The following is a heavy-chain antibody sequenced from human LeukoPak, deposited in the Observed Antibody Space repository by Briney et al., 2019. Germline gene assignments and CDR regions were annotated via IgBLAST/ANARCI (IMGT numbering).Heavy chain of an antibody. V-gene: IGHV4-4*07. D-gene: IGHD6-19*01. CDR1: GGSFSSYF. J-gene: IGHJ4*02. CDR2: IYPSGNT. Sequence: ASETLSLTCSVSGGSFSSYFWSWVRQPAGKGLEWIGRIYPSGNTNYNPSLKSRVTMSVDTSKNQFSLNLSSVTAADTAVYYCARVFSVAGTFDYWGQGTLVTVSS. CDR3: ARVFSVAGTFDY.